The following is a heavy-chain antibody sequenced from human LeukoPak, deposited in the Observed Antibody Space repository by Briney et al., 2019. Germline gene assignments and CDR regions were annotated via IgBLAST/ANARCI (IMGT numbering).Heavy chain of an antibody. CDR3: AKASGYSYGKYFFDS. CDR1: GFTFSSYA. V-gene: IGHV3-23*01. J-gene: IGHJ4*02. CDR2: ITSRGEAT. Sequence: GGSLRLSCAASGFTFSSYAMNWVRQAPGKGLEWVSSITSRGEATYYADSVKGRFTISRDNSKNTVYLQMNSLRAQDTAVYYCAKASGYSYGKYFFDSWGQGALVTVSS. D-gene: IGHD5-18*01.